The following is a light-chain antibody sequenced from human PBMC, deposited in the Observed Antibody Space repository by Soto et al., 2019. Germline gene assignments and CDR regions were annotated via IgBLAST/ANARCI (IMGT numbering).Light chain of an antibody. CDR2: GAS. J-gene: IGKJ1*01. Sequence: EIVMTQSPAPFSVSQGERSPLSRRGSQSVSSNLAWEQQKPGEAPRLSIYGASTRATGIPARFSGSGSGTEFTLTISSLQSEDFADYYCQQYNNWVTFGQGTKGDIK. V-gene: IGKV3-15*01. CDR1: QSVSSN. CDR3: QQYNNWVT.